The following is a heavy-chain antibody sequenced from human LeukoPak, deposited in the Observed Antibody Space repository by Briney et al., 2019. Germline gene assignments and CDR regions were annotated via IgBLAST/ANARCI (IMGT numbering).Heavy chain of an antibody. CDR3: GRDRGKYSTSAGVDY. CDR2: ISAYNGNT. CDR1: GYTFSTYG. V-gene: IGHV1-18*01. Sequence: ASVKVSCKASGYTFSTYGISWVRQAPGQGLEWMGRISAYNGNTNYAQKFQGRVTMTTDTSTTTAYMELRDLRSDDAAVYYCGRDRGKYSTSAGVDYWGQGTLVTVSS. D-gene: IGHD6-6*01. J-gene: IGHJ4*02.